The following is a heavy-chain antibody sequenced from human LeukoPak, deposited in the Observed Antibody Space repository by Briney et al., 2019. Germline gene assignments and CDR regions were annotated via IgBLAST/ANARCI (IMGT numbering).Heavy chain of an antibody. D-gene: IGHD3-22*01. CDR1: GYTFTSYD. CDR2: MNLNSGNT. Sequence: GASVKVSCKASGYTFTSYDIHWVRQATGQGLEWMGWMNLNSGNTGYAQKFQGRVTMTRDTSISTAYMELSRLRSDDTAVYYCARGLFEVVIPAGQAYWGQGTLVTVSS. J-gene: IGHJ4*02. CDR3: ARGLFEVVIPAGQAY. V-gene: IGHV1-8*01.